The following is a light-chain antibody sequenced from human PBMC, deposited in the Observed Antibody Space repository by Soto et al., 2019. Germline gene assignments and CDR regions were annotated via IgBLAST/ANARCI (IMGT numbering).Light chain of an antibody. CDR1: SSNIGSNY. V-gene: IGLV1-47*02. J-gene: IGLJ2*01. CDR3: AAWDDSLSGLV. Sequence: QSVLTQPPSASGTPGQRVTISCSGSSSNIGSNYVYWYQQLPGTAPKVLIYSNNQRPSGVPDRFSGSKSGTSASLAISGLRSEDEADYYCAAWDDSLSGLVFGGGTKLTV. CDR2: SNN.